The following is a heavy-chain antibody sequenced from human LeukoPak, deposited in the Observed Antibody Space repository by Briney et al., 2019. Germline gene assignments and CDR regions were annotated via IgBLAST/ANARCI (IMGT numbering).Heavy chain of an antibody. CDR2: IYHSGST. Sequence: TSGTLSLTCAVSGGSISSSNWWSWVRQPPRKGLEWIGEIYHSGSTNYNPSLKSRVTISVDTSKNQFSLKLSSVTAADTAVYYCARGGDYYYYYMDVWGKGTTVTVSS. D-gene: IGHD4-17*01. CDR3: ARGGDYYYYYMDV. CDR1: GGSISSSNW. J-gene: IGHJ6*03. V-gene: IGHV4-4*02.